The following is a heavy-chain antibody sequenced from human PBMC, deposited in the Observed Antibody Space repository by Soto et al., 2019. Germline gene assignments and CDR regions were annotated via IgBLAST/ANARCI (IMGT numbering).Heavy chain of an antibody. V-gene: IGHV1-46*01. CDR3: ARPQIGGSYWGGIGMDV. CDR2: INPSGDGT. CDR1: GYIFSSYS. D-gene: IGHD1-26*01. Sequence: QVQLVQSGAEVKKPGASVKISCKASGYIFSSYSLHWVRQAPGQGLEWMGIINPSGDGTTYAQKFQGRVTMTRETSTNTVYMELGSLKSEDTAVYYCARPQIGGSYWGGIGMDVWGQGPKVTVSS. J-gene: IGHJ6*02.